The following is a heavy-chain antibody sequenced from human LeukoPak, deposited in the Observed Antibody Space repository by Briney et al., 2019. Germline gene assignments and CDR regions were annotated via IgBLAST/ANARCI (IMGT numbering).Heavy chain of an antibody. CDR2: ISSSGSTI. CDR3: ATYYYGSGSYWSRRAVGTYFDY. Sequence: QPGGSLRLSCAASGFTFSSYEMNWVRQAPGKGLEWVSYISSSGSTIYYADSVKGRFTISRDNAKNSLYLQMNSLRAEDTAVYYCATYYYGSGSYWSRRAVGTYFDYWGQGTLITVSS. CDR1: GFTFSSYE. J-gene: IGHJ4*02. V-gene: IGHV3-48*03. D-gene: IGHD3-10*01.